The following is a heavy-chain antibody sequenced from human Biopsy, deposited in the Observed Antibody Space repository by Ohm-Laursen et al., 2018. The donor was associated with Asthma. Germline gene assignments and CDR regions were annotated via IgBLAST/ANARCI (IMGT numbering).Heavy chain of an antibody. V-gene: IGHV1-69*13. CDR1: GGTFNTYV. CDR3: ARKAGSCISRTCYSLDF. J-gene: IGHJ4*02. CDR2: INSVFGTT. Sequence: SVTVSCQSLGGTFNTYVIGWVRQAPGQGLEWLGGINSVFGTTTYPQKFQDRVTITADDSTSTVYMELSSLRSEDTAVYYCARKAGSCISRTCYSLDFWGQGTLVTVSS. D-gene: IGHD2-2*01.